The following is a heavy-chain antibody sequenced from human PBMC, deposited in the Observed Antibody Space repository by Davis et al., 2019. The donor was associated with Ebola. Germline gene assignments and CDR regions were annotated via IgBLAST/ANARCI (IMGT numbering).Heavy chain of an antibody. CDR3: ARDTFGSGWVGYFDY. CDR1: GGSFSGYY. CDR2: INHSGST. D-gene: IGHD6-19*01. V-gene: IGHV4-34*01. J-gene: IGHJ4*02. Sequence: MPSETLSLTCAVYGGSFSGYYWSWIRQPPGKGLEWIGEINHSGSTNYNPSLKSRVTISVDTSKNQFSLKLSSVTAADTAVYYCARDTFGSGWVGYFDYWGQGTLVTVSS.